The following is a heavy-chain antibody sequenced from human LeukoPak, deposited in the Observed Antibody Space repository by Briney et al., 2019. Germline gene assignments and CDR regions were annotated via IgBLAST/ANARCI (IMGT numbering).Heavy chain of an antibody. CDR2: IYYSGST. V-gene: IGHV4-39*01. D-gene: IGHD6-13*01. CDR3: PRRAAAGTGGFDY. CDR1: GGSISSSSYY. J-gene: IGHJ4*02. Sequence: SETLSLTCTVSGGSISSSSYYWGWIRQPPGKGLEWIGSIYYSGSTYYNPSLKSRVTITVDTSKNQFSLKLSPVTAADTAVYYCPRRAAAGTGGFDYWGQGTLVTVSS.